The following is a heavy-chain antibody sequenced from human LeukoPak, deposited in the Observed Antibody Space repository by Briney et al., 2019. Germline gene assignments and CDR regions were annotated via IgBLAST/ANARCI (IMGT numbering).Heavy chain of an antibody. D-gene: IGHD2-2*03. CDR3: AKDGGAWIWYFDL. V-gene: IGHV3-30*02. J-gene: IGHJ2*01. CDR1: GFTFSTYG. Sequence: PGGSLRLSCAASGFTFSTYGMHWVRQAPGKGLEWVAFIRYDGNNKYCADSVKGRFTISRDNSKNTVYLQMNSLRVEDTAVYYCAKDGGAWIWYFDLWGRGTLVIVSS. CDR2: IRYDGNNK.